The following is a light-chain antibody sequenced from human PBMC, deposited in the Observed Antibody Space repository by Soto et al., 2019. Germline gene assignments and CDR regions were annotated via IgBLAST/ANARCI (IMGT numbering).Light chain of an antibody. CDR2: GAS. Sequence: DIQMTQSPSSVSASVGDRITITCRASPGIGTFLAWYQQKPGKAPKYRIYGASTVLSGVPSRFSGSGSGTDVTLSISSLQPEDCATYYCEQANHFPHTFGGGTKVHIK. CDR3: EQANHFPHT. V-gene: IGKV1-12*01. CDR1: PGIGTF. J-gene: IGKJ4*01.